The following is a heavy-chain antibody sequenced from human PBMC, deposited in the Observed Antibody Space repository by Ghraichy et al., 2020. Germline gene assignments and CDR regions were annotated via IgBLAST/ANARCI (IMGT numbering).Heavy chain of an antibody. CDR1: GYTFTSYG. J-gene: IGHJ6*02. CDR2: ISAYNGNT. V-gene: IGHV1-18*01. CDR3: AREEYYDFWSGTYYYYYGMDV. Sequence: ASVKVSCKASGYTFTSYGISWVRQAPGQGLEWMGWISAYNGNTNYAQKLQGRVTMTTDTSTSTAYMELRSLRSDDTAVYYCAREEYYDFWSGTYYYYYGMDVWGQGTTVTVSS. D-gene: IGHD3-3*01.